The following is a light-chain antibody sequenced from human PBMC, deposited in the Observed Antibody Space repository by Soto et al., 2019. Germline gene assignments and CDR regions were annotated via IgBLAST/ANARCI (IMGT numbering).Light chain of an antibody. J-gene: IGKJ5*01. CDR1: QSVSNNY. CDR2: DAS. V-gene: IGKV3-11*01. CDR3: QQRSNWPIT. Sequence: EIVLTQSPGTLSLSPGERAALSCRASQSVSNNYLAWYQQKPGQAPRLLIYDASNRATGIPARFSGSGSGTDFTLTISSLEPEDFAVYFCQQRSNWPITFGQGTRL.